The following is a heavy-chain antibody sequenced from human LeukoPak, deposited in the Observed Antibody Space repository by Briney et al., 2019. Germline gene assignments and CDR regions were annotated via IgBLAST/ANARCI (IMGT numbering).Heavy chain of an antibody. V-gene: IGHV3-72*01. CDR1: GFTFSDHY. CDR3: ARGGSYVAFDI. CDR2: TRNKANSYST. J-gene: IGHJ3*02. Sequence: GGSLRPSCAASGFTFSDHYMDWVRQAPGKGREGVGRTRNKANSYSTEYAASVKGRFTISRDDSKNSLYLQMNSLKTEDTAVYYCARGGSYVAFDIWGQGTMVTVSS. D-gene: IGHD1-26*01.